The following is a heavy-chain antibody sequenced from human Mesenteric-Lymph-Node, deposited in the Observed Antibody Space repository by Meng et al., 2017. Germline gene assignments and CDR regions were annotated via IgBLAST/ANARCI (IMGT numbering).Heavy chain of an antibody. Sequence: QVQLKQWGAEVLKPSETLSLTCAVYGGSLSGYYWSWIRQPPGKGLEWMGEVYHNGVTKYSPSLRSRVVISIDTSKNQFSLNLRSGSAADTAMYYCARGGATPMIIKYWGPGTLVTVSS. CDR1: GGSLSGYY. V-gene: IGHV4-34*02. CDR2: VYHNGVT. J-gene: IGHJ4*02. D-gene: IGHD3-10*01. CDR3: ARGGATPMIIKY.